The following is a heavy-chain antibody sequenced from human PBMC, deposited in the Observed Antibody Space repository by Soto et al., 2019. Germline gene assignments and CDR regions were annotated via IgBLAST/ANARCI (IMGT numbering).Heavy chain of an antibody. Sequence: QVTLKESGPVLVKPTETLTLTCTVSGFSLSNPRMGVSWIRQPPGTALECLAHIFTNDEKSYSTSLKSRLTISKDTSKSQVVLNMTNMDPGDTATYYCARMGPTRAAAGYWSQGTLVTVSS. CDR1: GFSLSNPRMG. CDR3: ARMGPTRAAAGY. J-gene: IGHJ4*02. CDR2: IFTNDEK. V-gene: IGHV2-26*01. D-gene: IGHD6-13*01.